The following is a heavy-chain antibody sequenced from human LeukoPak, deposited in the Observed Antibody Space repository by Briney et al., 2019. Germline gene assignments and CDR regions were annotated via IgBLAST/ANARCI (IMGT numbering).Heavy chain of an antibody. CDR1: GITLSNYG. Sequence: GGSLRLSCAVSGITLSNYGMSWVRQAPGKGLEWVAGISDHGSRTNYADSVKGRFTISTDHPKNTLYLQMNSLRAEDTAVYFCAKRGVVVRVILVGFHKEAYYFDSWGQGALVTVSS. CDR2: ISDHGSRT. J-gene: IGHJ4*02. CDR3: AKRGVVVRVILVGFHKEAYYFDS. D-gene: IGHD3-10*01. V-gene: IGHV3-23*01.